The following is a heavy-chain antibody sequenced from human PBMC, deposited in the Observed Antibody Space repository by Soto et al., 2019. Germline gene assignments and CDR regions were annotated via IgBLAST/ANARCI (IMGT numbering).Heavy chain of an antibody. J-gene: IGHJ5*02. CDR1: GFTFSSYA. D-gene: IGHD2-2*01. Sequence: GGSLTLSCAASGFTFSSYAMSWVRQPPGKGLEWVSAISGSGATTYYADSVKDRFTISRDNSKNTLYLQMNSLRVDDTAVYYCAKDMRFDPWGQGTLVTVSS. CDR2: ISGSGATT. CDR3: AKDMRFDP. V-gene: IGHV3-23*01.